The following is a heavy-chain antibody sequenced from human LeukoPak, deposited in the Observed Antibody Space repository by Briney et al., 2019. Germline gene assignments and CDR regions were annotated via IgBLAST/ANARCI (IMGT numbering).Heavy chain of an antibody. D-gene: IGHD3-3*01. CDR1: GFTFRNYV. J-gene: IGHJ4*02. CDR3: AKDFFKWLYHFDY. CDR2: TSSGLKAN. V-gene: IGHV3-30*18. Sequence: GGSLRLSCAASGFTFRNYVIHWVRQAPGKGPEWVAVTSSGLKANYYADSVKGRFTISRDNSRNTLYLQMKSLRPEDTAVYYRAKDFFKWLYHFDYWGQGTLVTVSS.